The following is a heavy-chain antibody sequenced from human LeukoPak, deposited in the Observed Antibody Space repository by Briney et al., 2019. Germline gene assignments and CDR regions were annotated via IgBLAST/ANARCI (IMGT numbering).Heavy chain of an antibody. CDR2: IYTSGST. CDR3: ARDDNPGIAVAGTDAFDI. D-gene: IGHD6-19*01. J-gene: IGHJ3*02. CDR1: GGSISSYY. V-gene: IGHV4-4*07. Sequence: SETLSLTCTVSGGSISSYYWSWIRQPAGKGLEWIGRIYTSGSTNYNPSLKSRVTMSVDTSKNQSSLKLSSVTAADTAVYYCARDDNPGIAVAGTDAFDIWGQGTMVTVSS.